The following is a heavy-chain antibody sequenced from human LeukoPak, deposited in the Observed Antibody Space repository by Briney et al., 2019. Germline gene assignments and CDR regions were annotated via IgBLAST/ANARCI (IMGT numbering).Heavy chain of an antibody. CDR1: GFTFSSYW. CDR2: INSDGSST. V-gene: IGHV3-74*01. Sequence: GGSLRLSCAASGFTFSSYWMHWVRQAPGKGLVWVSRINSDGSSTSYADSVKGRSTISRDNAKNTLYLQMNSLRAEDTAVYYCASDLAAEHAFDIWGQGTMVTVSS. J-gene: IGHJ3*02. D-gene: IGHD6-13*01. CDR3: ASDLAAEHAFDI.